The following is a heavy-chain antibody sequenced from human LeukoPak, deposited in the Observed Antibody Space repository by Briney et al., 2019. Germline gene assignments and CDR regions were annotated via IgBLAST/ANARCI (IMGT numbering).Heavy chain of an antibody. D-gene: IGHD1-1*01. V-gene: IGHV3-53*01. J-gene: IGHJ4*02. CDR2: IYSGGSA. Sequence: SGGSLRLSCAAPGFTVSSNHMSWVRQAPGKGLEWVSVIYSGGSADYADPVKGRFTISRDNLKNTLYLQMNSLRAEDTAVYYCARGPAGYNWGQGTLVSFSS. CDR1: GFTVSSNH. CDR3: ARGPAGYN.